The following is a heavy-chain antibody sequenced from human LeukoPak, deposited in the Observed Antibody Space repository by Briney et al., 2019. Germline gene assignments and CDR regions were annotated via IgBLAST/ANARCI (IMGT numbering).Heavy chain of an antibody. J-gene: IGHJ4*02. CDR1: GGTFSNYA. Sequence: ASVKVSCKASGGTFSNYAISWVRQAPGQGLEWMGGIIPIFGTANYAQKFRGRVTITADKSTRTAYMELSSLRSEDTAVYYCATGEYYGSGSPNYFDYWGQGTLVTVSS. D-gene: IGHD3-10*01. V-gene: IGHV1-69*06. CDR2: IIPIFGTA. CDR3: ATGEYYGSGSPNYFDY.